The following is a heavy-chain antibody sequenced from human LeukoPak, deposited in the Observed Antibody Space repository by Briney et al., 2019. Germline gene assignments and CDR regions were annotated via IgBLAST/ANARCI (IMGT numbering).Heavy chain of an antibody. D-gene: IGHD6-13*01. CDR1: GYTFTSYY. CDR2: INPSGGST. V-gene: IGHV1-46*01. J-gene: IGHJ5*02. CDR3: ASRSISWYRGNNWFDP. Sequence: ASVKVSCKASGYTFTSYYMHWVRQAPGQGLEWMGIINPSGGSTSYAQKFQGRVTMTRDTSTSTVYMELSSLRSEDTAVYYCASRSISWYRGNNWFDPWGQGTLVTVSS.